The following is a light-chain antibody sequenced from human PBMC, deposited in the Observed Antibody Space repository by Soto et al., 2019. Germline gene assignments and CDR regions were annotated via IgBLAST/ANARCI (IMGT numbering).Light chain of an antibody. Sequence: QSALTQPASVSGSPGQSITISCTGTSSDVGDYNYVSWYQQHPGKAPKLIVYEVSHRLSGVSDRFSGSKSGHTASLTISGLQDDDEADYYCSSSITNNIVVLGGGTKLTVL. V-gene: IGLV2-14*01. CDR3: SSSITNNIVV. J-gene: IGLJ2*01. CDR2: EVS. CDR1: SSDVGDYNY.